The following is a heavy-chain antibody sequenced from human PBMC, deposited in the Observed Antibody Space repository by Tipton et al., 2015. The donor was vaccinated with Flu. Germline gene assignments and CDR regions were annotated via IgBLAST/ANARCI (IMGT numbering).Heavy chain of an antibody. Sequence: QLVQSGGGLIQSGGSLRLSCAASGFTVRSTYMSWVRQAPGKGLEWVAVISGSGNTFYADSVTGRFSISKDNSNNMLYLQLNSLRADDTAVYYRASQRGDSIVLHYYSYSLDVWGQGTTVTVSS. CDR1: GFTVRSTY. J-gene: IGHJ6*03. CDR3: ASQRGDSIVLHYYSYSLDV. V-gene: IGHV3-53*01. CDR2: ISGSGNT. D-gene: IGHD2-21*02.